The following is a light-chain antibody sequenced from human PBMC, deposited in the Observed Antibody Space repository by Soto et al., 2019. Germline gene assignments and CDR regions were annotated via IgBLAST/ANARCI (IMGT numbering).Light chain of an antibody. J-gene: IGKJ2*01. CDR1: QSVSSSY. CDR2: GAS. Sequence: EIVLTQSPGTLSLSPGERATLSCRASQSVSSSYLAWYQQKPGQAPRLLIYGASIRATGIPDRFSGSGSGTDFTLTISRLEPEDFAVYYCQQYGSSPRTFGQGTKVDIK. CDR3: QQYGSSPRT. V-gene: IGKV3-20*01.